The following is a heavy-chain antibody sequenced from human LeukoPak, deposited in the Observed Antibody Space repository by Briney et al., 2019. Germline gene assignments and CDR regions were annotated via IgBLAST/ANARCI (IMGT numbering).Heavy chain of an antibody. CDR2: IIPILGIA. J-gene: IGHJ3*02. D-gene: IGHD3-9*01. V-gene: IGHV1-69*04. CDR1: GGTFSSYA. Sequence: GASVKVSCKASGGTFSSYAISWVRQAPGQGLEWMGRIIPILGIANYAQKFQGRVTITADKSTRTAYMELSSLRSEDTAVYYCARDILPKIREADAFDIWGQGTMVTVSS. CDR3: ARDILPKIREADAFDI.